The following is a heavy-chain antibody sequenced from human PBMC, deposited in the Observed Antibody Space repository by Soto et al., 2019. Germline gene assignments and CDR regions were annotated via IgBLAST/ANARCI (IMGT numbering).Heavy chain of an antibody. CDR1: GYTFTTYG. CDR2: ISAYNGGT. J-gene: IGHJ4*02. CDR3: ARATNASNWDY. V-gene: IGHV1-18*01. D-gene: IGHD6-13*01. Sequence: GASVKVSCKASGYTFTTYGIRWVRQAPGQGLEWMGWISAYNGGTNYAQKFQDRLTMTTDTSTSTAYMELRSLRSDDTAVYFCARATNASNWDYWGQGTLVPVSS.